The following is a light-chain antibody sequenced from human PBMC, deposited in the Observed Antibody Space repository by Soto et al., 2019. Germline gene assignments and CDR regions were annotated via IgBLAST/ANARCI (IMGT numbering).Light chain of an antibody. CDR3: QHYNAFTWT. Sequence: TQMTQSPSTLSASVGDRVTITCRASQRISVYLAWYQQKPGKPPKLLISKASNLQSGVPSRFSGSGSGTEFTLTISSLQPDDFANYYCQHYNAFTWTFGHGTKVDIK. CDR1: QRISVY. J-gene: IGKJ1*01. V-gene: IGKV1-5*03. CDR2: KAS.